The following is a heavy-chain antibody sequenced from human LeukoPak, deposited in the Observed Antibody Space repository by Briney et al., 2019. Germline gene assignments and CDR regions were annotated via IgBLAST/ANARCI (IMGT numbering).Heavy chain of an antibody. CDR3: ARGNYYDSSGYYSY. D-gene: IGHD3-22*01. V-gene: IGHV1-8*02. CDR2: MNPNSGNT. Sequence: ASVKVSRKASGYTFTGYYMHWVRQAPGQGLEWMGWMNPNSGNTGYAQKFQGRVTMTRNTSISTAYMELSSLRSEDTAVYYCARGNYYDSSGYYSYWGQGTLVTVSS. J-gene: IGHJ4*02. CDR1: GYTFTGYY.